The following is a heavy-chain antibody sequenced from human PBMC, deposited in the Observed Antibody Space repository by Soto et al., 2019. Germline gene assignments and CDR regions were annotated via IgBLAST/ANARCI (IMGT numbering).Heavy chain of an antibody. CDR3: ARGGGVGVAGSAAFDM. D-gene: IGHD3-3*01. V-gene: IGHV1-2*02. CDR2: LNPATGAA. J-gene: IGHJ3*02. Sequence: QLHLVQSGAVVKKPGASVTVSCSASGYPVTAYYMHWVRQAPGRGLEWMGGLNPATGAAKYTQTFQGRATMTRDPSPSTVFMELRGPPSEDPALFSWARGGGVGVAGSAAFDMWGQGTLVTVSS. CDR1: GYPVTAYY.